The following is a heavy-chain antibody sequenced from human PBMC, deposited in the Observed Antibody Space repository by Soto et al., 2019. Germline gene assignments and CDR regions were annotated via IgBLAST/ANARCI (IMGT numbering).Heavy chain of an antibody. CDR3: ARGASSGMGDAFDI. D-gene: IGHD6-19*01. CDR1: GFPFSSYS. V-gene: IGHV3-30-3*01. CDR2: ISYDGSNK. Sequence: PGGSLRLSWAASGFPFSSYSMHWVRPAPGKGLEWVAVISYDGSNKYYADSVKGRFTISRDNSKNTLYLQMNSLRAEDTAVYYCARGASSGMGDAFDIWGQGKMVTVSS. J-gene: IGHJ3*02.